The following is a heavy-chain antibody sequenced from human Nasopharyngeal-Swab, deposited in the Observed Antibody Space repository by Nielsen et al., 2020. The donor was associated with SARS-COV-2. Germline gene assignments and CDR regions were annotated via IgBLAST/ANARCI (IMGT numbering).Heavy chain of an antibody. CDR2: IYYSGST. J-gene: IGHJ4*02. D-gene: IGHD4-17*01. V-gene: IGHV4-59*08. CDR3: ARQRPGDYEDY. Sequence: WIRQPPGKGLEWIGYIYYSGSTNYNPSLKSRVTISVDTSKNQFSLKLSSVTAADTAVYYCARQRPGDYEDYWGQGTLVTVS.